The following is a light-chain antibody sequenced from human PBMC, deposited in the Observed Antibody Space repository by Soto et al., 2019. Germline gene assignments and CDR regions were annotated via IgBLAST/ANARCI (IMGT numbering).Light chain of an antibody. CDR3: AVWDDSLSGVV. V-gene: IGLV1-47*02. CDR2: NDY. Sequence: QSVLAQPPSASGIPGQRVTISCSGSTSNVGSNLASWYQQLPGSAPKLLIYNDYERPSGVPDRFSGSKSGTSASLGISGLRSEDEADYFCAVWDDSLSGVVFGGGTKLTVL. J-gene: IGLJ2*01. CDR1: TSNVGSNL.